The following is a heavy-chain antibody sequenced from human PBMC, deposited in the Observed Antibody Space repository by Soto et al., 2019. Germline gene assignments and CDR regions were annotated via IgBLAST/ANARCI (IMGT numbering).Heavy chain of an antibody. V-gene: IGHV3-72*01. J-gene: IGHJ6*02. CDR1: GFTFSDHY. D-gene: IGHD2-2*02. CDR2: IRNKANFYAT. CDR3: TRVRSFPTIPIPGMDV. Sequence: PGGSLRLSCAASGFTFSDHYMDWVRQAPGKDLEWVGRIRNKANFYATEYSASVKGRFSISRDDSKNSLYLQMNRLKIEDTAIYYCTRVRSFPTIPIPGMDVWGQGTTVTVSS.